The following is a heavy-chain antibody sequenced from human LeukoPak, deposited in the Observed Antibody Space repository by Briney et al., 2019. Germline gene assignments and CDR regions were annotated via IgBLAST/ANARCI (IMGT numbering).Heavy chain of an antibody. Sequence: GASVKVSCKASGYTFTSYAMHWVRQAPGQRLEWMGWINAGNGNTKCSQEFQGRVTITRDTSASTAYMELSSLRSEDMAVYYCARLDSGYDLDTYYYYYYMDVWGKGTTVTISS. CDR2: INAGNGNT. J-gene: IGHJ6*03. CDR3: ARLDSGYDLDTYYYYYYMDV. D-gene: IGHD5-12*01. V-gene: IGHV1-3*03. CDR1: GYTFTSYA.